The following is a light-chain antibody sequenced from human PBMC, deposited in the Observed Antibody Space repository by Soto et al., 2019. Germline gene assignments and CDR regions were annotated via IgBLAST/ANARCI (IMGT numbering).Light chain of an antibody. J-gene: IGLJ1*01. CDR3: SSYAGSSTFS. Sequence: QSVLTQPASVSGSPGQSITISCTGTSSDVGGYNYVSRYQQHPGKAPKLMIYEVSNRPSGVSNRFSGSKSGNTASLTISGLQAEDEADYYCSSYAGSSTFSFGTGTKVTVL. CDR2: EVS. CDR1: SSDVGGYNY. V-gene: IGLV2-14*01.